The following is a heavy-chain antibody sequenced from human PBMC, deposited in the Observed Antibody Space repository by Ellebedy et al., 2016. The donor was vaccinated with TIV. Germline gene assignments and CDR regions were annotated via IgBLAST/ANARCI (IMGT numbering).Heavy chain of an antibody. CDR2: IYYSGST. Sequence: MPSETLSLTCTVSGGSISSYYWSWIRQPPGKGLEWIGYIYYSGSTNYNPSLKSRVTISVDTSKNQFSLKLSSVTAADTAVYYCARQSLTSGSYIIFDYWGQGTLVTVSS. D-gene: IGHD1-26*01. CDR1: GGSISSYY. J-gene: IGHJ4*02. CDR3: ARQSLTSGSYIIFDY. V-gene: IGHV4-59*08.